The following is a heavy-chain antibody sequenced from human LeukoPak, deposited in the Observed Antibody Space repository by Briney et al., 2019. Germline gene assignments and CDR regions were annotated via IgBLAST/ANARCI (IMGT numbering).Heavy chain of an antibody. CDR1: GGTFSSYA. CDR2: IIPTFGTA. V-gene: IGHV1-69*13. Sequence: SVKVSCKASGGTFSSYAISWVRQAPGQGLEWMGGIIPTFGTANYAQKFQGRVTITADESTSTAYMELSSLRSEDTAVYYCARVGEAPDIGGYYFDYWGQGTLVTVSS. D-gene: IGHD2-15*01. J-gene: IGHJ4*02. CDR3: ARVGEAPDIGGYYFDY.